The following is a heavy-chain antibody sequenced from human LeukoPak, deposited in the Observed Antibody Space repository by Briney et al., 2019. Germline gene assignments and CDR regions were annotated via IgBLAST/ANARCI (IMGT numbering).Heavy chain of an antibody. CDR3: ARDRLYCGGDCYQLDL. V-gene: IGHV3-48*03. Sequence: GGSLRLSCAASGFTFSSYEMNWVRQAPGKGLEWVSYISSSGSTIYYADSVKGRFTISRDNAKNSLYLQMNSLRAEDTAVYYCARDRLYCGGDCYQLDLWGRGTLVSVSS. J-gene: IGHJ2*01. D-gene: IGHD2-21*02. CDR1: GFTFSSYE. CDR2: ISSSGSTI.